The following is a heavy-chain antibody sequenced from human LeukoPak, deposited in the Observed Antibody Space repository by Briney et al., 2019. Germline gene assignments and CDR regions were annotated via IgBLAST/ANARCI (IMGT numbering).Heavy chain of an antibody. CDR1: GYTFTGYY. J-gene: IGHJ4*02. CDR2: INPNSGGT. V-gene: IGHV1-2*02. Sequence: ASVKVSCKASGYTFTGYYMHWARQAPGQGLEWMGWINPNSGGTNYAQKFQGRVTMTRDTSISTAYMELSRLRSDDTAVYYCARAIYYYDSSGYYYYWGQGTLVTVSS. CDR3: ARAIYYYDSSGYYYY. D-gene: IGHD3-22*01.